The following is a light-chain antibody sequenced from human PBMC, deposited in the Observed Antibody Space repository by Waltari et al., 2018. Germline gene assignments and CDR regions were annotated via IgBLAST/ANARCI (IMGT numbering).Light chain of an antibody. Sequence: QSALTQPTSVSRSPGQSISIPCTRTSRHVGFYTEDSWYQQYPGKVPQLPIYDVSDRPSGVSSRFSGSKSGNTASLTISGLQADDEADYYCNSYTGSSSWVFGGGTKLTVL. CDR1: SRHVGFYTE. CDR3: NSYTGSSSWV. V-gene: IGLV2-14*01. J-gene: IGLJ3*02. CDR2: DVS.